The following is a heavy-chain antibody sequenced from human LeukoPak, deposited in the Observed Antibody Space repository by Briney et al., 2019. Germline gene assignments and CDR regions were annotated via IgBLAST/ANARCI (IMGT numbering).Heavy chain of an antibody. CDR2: ISSSGRTI. D-gene: IGHD6-19*01. CDR1: GFTFSDYY. CDR3: ARGTVGYSSGRTTYYYYYYGMDV. Sequence: GGSLRLSCAASGFTFSDYYMSWIRQAPGKGLEWVSYISSSGRTIYYADSVKGRFTISRDNAKNSLYLQMNSLRAEDTAVYYCARGTVGYSSGRTTYYYYYYGMDVWGQGTTVTVSS. V-gene: IGHV3-11*01. J-gene: IGHJ6*02.